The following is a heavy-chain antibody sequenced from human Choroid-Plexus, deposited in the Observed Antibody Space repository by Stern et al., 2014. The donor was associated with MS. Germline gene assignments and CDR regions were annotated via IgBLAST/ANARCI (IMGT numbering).Heavy chain of an antibody. J-gene: IGHJ4*02. CDR1: GFSFSSFG. CDR2: IAYDGIK. CDR3: AKDRQYLTFFFDF. Sequence: DQLVESGGGVVQPGRPLRLSCAASGFSFSSFGMHWVRQAPGKGLDWVALIAYDGIKDYADSVKGRFAISRDNSKNTLYLQMNSLRAEDTAVYYCAKDRQYLTFFFDFWGQGSLVTVSS. D-gene: IGHD2/OR15-2a*01. V-gene: IGHV3-30*18.